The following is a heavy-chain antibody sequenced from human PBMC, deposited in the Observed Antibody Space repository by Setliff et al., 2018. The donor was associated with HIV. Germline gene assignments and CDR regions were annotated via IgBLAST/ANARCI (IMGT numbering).Heavy chain of an antibody. Sequence: SETLSLTCAVYGGSFSGSYWNWIRQPPGKGLEWIGEINHSRSTNYNPSLKSRITISVDTSKNQFSLKLSSVTAADTAVYYCARTRAPYFFDFWGQGAQVTVSS. CDR3: ARTRAPYFFDF. J-gene: IGHJ4*02. V-gene: IGHV4-34*01. D-gene: IGHD1-26*01. CDR2: INHSRST. CDR1: GGSFSGSY.